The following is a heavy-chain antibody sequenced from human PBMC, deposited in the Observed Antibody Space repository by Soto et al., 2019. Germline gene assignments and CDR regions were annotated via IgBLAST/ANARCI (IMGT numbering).Heavy chain of an antibody. J-gene: IGHJ5*02. D-gene: IGHD3-3*01. Sequence: SETXSLTCNVSGASVNSYYWIWLRQFPGKGLEWIGYVYHSGPTKYNPSLKSRVTISLDTAKNQVSLTLKSVTAADTAVYYCARMGGVVVYQNGGRWLDTWGQGTLVTVSS. CDR1: GASVNSYY. V-gene: IGHV4-59*02. CDR3: ARMGGVVVYQNGGRWLDT. CDR2: VYHSGPT.